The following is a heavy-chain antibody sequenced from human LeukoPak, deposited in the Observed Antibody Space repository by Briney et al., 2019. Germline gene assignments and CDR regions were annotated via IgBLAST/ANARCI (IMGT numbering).Heavy chain of an antibody. J-gene: IGHJ5*02. CDR1: GDSISSYY. V-gene: IGHV4-59*01. D-gene: IGHD6-19*01. CDR2: VYYSGST. Sequence: PSETLSLTCTVSGDSISSYYWSWIRQPPGKGLEWIGYVYYSGSTSYNPSLKSRVTISVDTSKNQFSLNLNFVTAADTAVYYCARGDSSGWYNWFDPWGQGTLVTVSS. CDR3: ARGDSSGWYNWFDP.